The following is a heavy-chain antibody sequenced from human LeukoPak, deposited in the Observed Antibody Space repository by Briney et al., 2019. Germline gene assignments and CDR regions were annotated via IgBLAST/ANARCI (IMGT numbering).Heavy chain of an antibody. J-gene: IGHJ4*02. CDR2: ISYDGSNK. CDR3: AKVAARLHFDY. CDR1: GFTFSSYG. V-gene: IGHV3-30*18. D-gene: IGHD6-6*01. Sequence: GGSLRLSCAASGFTFSSYGMHWVRQAPGKGLEWVAVISYDGSNKYYADSVKGRFTISRDNSKNTLYLQMNSLRAEDTAVYYCAKVAARLHFDYWGQGTLATVSS.